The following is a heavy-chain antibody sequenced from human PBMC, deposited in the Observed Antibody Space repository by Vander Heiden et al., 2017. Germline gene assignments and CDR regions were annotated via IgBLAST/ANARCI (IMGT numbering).Heavy chain of an antibody. V-gene: IGHV3-23*01. CDR2: ISGSGGST. CDR1: GFTFSSYA. Sequence: EVQLLESGGGLVQPGGSLRLSCAASGFTFSSYAMSWVRQAPGKGLEWVSAISGSGGSTYDADAVKGRFTISRDNSKNTMYLQMERMREEDTAVYYCAKDGGIAEAGPDDWGQGTIVTVSS. D-gene: IGHD6-13*01. J-gene: IGHJ4*02. CDR3: AKDGGIAEAGPDD.